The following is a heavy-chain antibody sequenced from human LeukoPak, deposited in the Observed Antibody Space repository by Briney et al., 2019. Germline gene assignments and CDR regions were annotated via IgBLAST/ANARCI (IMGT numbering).Heavy chain of an antibody. J-gene: IGHJ4*02. CDR2: IYYSGST. D-gene: IGHD3-10*01. V-gene: IGHV4-59*01. CDR3: ARVLGEGGSIFDY. Sequence: SETLSLTCTVSGGSISSYYWSWIRQPPGKGLEWIGYIYYSGSTNYNPSLKSRVTISVDTSKNQFSLKLSSVTAADTAVYYCARVLGEGGSIFDYWGQGTLVTVSS. CDR1: GGSISSYY.